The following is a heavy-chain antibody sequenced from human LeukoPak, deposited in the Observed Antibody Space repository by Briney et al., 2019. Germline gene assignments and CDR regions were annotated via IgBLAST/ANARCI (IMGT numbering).Heavy chain of an antibody. CDR3: ARGGRWLRLHDY. J-gene: IGHJ4*02. CDR2: IKQDGSEK. Sequence: ETLSLTCAVSGGSISSSNWWSWVRQAPGKGREWVANIKQDGSEKYYVDSVKGRFTISRDNAKNSLYLQMNSLRAEDTAVYYCARGGRWLRLHDYWGQGTLVTVSS. D-gene: IGHD5-12*01. V-gene: IGHV3-7*01. CDR1: GGSISSSNW.